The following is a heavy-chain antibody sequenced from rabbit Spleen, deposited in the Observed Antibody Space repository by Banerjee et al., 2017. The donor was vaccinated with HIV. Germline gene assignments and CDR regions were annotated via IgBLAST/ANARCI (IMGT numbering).Heavy chain of an antibody. V-gene: IGHV1S45*01. CDR1: GFSFSSSYW. Sequence: QEQLEESGGGLVKPEGSLTLTCTASGFSFSSSYWICWVRQAPGKGLEWIACINTITGRAVYASWAKGRFTFSKTSSTTVTLQMTSLTVADTATYFCARDTGSSFSSYGMDLWGPGTLVTVS. CDR3: ARDTGSSFSSYGMDL. J-gene: IGHJ6*01. CDR2: INTITGRA. D-gene: IGHD8-1*01.